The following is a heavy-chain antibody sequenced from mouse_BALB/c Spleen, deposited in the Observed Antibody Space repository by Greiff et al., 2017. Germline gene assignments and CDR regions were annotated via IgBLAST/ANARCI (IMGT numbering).Heavy chain of an antibody. CDR3: ACNWDARFAY. CDR1: GFSLTSYG. V-gene: IGHV2-9*02. Sequence: VLLVESGPGLVAPSQSLSLTCTVSGFSLTSYGVHWVRQPPGKGLEWLGVIWAGGSTNYNSALMSRLSISKDNSKSQVFLKMNSLQTDETAMYYCACNWDARFAYWGQGTLVTVSA. D-gene: IGHD4-1*01. CDR2: IWAGGST. J-gene: IGHJ3*01.